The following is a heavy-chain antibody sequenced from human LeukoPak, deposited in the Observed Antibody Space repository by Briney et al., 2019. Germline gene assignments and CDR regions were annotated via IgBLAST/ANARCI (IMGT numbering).Heavy chain of an antibody. CDR1: GFTFSSYN. J-gene: IGHJ5*01. V-gene: IGHV3-21*01. D-gene: IGHD2-8*02. CDR3: ARVAVSGPTGWFDS. Sequence: AGGSLRLSCAASGFTFSSYNMNWVRQAPGKGLEWVSSISSSSSYIYYADSVKGRFTISRDNVDNVVYLEMNGLRAEDTATYYCARVAVSGPTGWFDSWGQGTLVIVSS. CDR2: ISSSSSYI.